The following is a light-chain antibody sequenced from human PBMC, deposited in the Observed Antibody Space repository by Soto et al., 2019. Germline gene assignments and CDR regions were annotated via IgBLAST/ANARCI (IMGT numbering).Light chain of an antibody. Sequence: QSVLTQPPSASGTPGQRVTISCSGSYSNVETNYVYWYQQVPGTAPKLLIYTNDQRPSGVPDRFSASKSGTSASQAISGLRSEDEADYFCSATDDSLGGPVFGGGTKLTVL. CDR1: YSNVETNY. CDR2: TND. V-gene: IGLV1-47*02. CDR3: SATDDSLGGPV. J-gene: IGLJ2*01.